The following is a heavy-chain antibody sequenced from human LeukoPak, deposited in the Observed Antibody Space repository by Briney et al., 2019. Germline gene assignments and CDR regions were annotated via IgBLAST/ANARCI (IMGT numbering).Heavy chain of an antibody. Sequence: GGSLRLSCAASGFTFSSYAMSWVRQAPGKGLEWVSAISGSGGSTYYADSVNGRFTISRDNSKNTLYLQMNSLRAEDTAVYYCARRTEMVATFDYWGQGTLVTVSS. CDR2: ISGSGGST. CDR1: GFTFSSYA. D-gene: IGHD2-8*01. V-gene: IGHV3-23*01. CDR3: ARRTEMVATFDY. J-gene: IGHJ4*02.